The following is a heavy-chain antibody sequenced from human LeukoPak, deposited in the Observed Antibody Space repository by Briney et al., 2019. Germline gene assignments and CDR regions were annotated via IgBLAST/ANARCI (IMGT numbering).Heavy chain of an antibody. CDR3: ARHTLSQYYFDY. Sequence: SVKVSCKASGGTFSSYAISWVRQAPGQGLEWMGGIIPIFGTANYAQKFQGRVTITADESTSTAYMELSSLRSEDTAVYYCARHTLSQYYFDYWGQGTLVTVSS. CDR2: IIPIFGTA. D-gene: IGHD3-16*01. CDR1: GGTFSSYA. J-gene: IGHJ4*02. V-gene: IGHV1-69*13.